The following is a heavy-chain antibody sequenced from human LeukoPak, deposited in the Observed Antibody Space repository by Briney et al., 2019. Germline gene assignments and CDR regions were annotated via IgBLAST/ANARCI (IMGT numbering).Heavy chain of an antibody. Sequence: ASVKVSCKASGYTFTSYDIHWVRQAPGQGLEWMGIVHPSTGSTSFTQKFQGRVTMTSDTSTRTVYMELSSLRSEDTAVYYCAREWGLRLAVNPKGKDVWGQGTTVIVSS. CDR1: GYTFTSYD. CDR2: VHPSTGST. CDR3: AREWGLRLAVNPKGKDV. V-gene: IGHV1-46*01. D-gene: IGHD6-19*01. J-gene: IGHJ6*02.